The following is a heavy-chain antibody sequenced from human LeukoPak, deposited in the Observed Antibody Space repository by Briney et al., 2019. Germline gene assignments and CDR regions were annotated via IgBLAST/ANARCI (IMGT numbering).Heavy chain of an antibody. CDR1: GGSISSSSYY. CDR3: ARGPDPGKVGAAIYYYYGMDV. J-gene: IGHJ6*02. CDR2: IYYSGST. V-gene: IGHV4-39*07. D-gene: IGHD1-26*01. Sequence: PSETLSLTCTVSGGSISSSSYYWGWIRQPPGKGLEWIGSIYYSGSTYYNPSLKSRVTISVDTSKNQFSLKLSSVTAADTAVYYCARGPDPGKVGAAIYYYYGMDVWGQGTTVTVSS.